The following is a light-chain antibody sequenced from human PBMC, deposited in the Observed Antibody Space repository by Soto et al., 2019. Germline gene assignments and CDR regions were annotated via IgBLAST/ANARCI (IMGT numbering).Light chain of an antibody. CDR3: QQYGNSPYT. V-gene: IGKV3-20*01. J-gene: IGKJ2*01. CDR1: QSVRSSF. CDR2: GAS. Sequence: EIVLTQSPGTLSLSPGESVSLSCRASQSVRSSFLAWYQQKAGQAPRLLIYGASRRATGIPERYSGSGSGTEFRLTVSRLEPEDFAVYYCQQYGNSPYTFGQGTKLEIK.